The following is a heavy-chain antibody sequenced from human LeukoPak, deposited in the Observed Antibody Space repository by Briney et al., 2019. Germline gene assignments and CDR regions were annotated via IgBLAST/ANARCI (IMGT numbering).Heavy chain of an antibody. CDR1: GFTFSSYA. CDR2: ISGSGGST. Sequence: GGSLRLSCAASGFTFSSYAMSWVRQAPGKGLEWVSAISGSGGSTYYADSVKGRFTISRDNSKNTLYLQMNSLRAEDTAVYYCANTIFGVVIFSALADLDVWGKGTTVTVSS. CDR3: ANTIFGVVIFSALADLDV. D-gene: IGHD3-3*01. V-gene: IGHV3-23*01. J-gene: IGHJ6*04.